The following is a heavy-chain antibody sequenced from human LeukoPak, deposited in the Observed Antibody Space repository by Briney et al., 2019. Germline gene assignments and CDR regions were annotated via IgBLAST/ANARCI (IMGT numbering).Heavy chain of an antibody. J-gene: IGHJ4*02. D-gene: IGHD2-2*01. CDR3: ARGITEGYCSSTSCYRNYFDY. Sequence: ASVKVSCKASGGTFSSYAISWVRQAPGQGLEWMGGIIPIFGTANYAQKFQGRVTITADESTSTAYMELSSLRSEDTAVYYCARGITEGYCSSTSCYRNYFDYWGQGTLVTVSS. CDR1: GGTFSSYA. V-gene: IGHV1-69*13. CDR2: IIPIFGTA.